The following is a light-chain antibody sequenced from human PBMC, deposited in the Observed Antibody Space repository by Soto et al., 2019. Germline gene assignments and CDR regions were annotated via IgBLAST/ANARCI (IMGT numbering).Light chain of an antibody. CDR2: DAS. J-gene: IGKJ1*01. V-gene: IGKV1-5*01. Sequence: DIQMSQSPSSLSASLGDTVTITCRASQKIGNFVSCYQQKPRKAPKLLIYDASSLESGVPSRFSGSGSGTEFTLTISSLQPDDFATYYCQQYNSYPTFGQGTKVDIK. CDR1: QKIGNF. CDR3: QQYNSYPT.